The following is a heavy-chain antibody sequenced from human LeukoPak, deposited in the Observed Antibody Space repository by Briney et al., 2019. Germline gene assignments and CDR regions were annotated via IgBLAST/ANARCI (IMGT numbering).Heavy chain of an antibody. J-gene: IGHJ4*02. CDR1: GFTFRSYW. CDR2: INQDGNEK. V-gene: IGHV3-7*01. D-gene: IGHD5-18*01. CDR3: ARDLSGIAGYTYGRGIDY. Sequence: GGSLRLSCVASGFTFRSYWMSWVRQAPGKGLEWVANINQDGNEKYFVDSVKGRFTIYRDNAKNSVYLQMNSLRAEDTAVYYCARDLSGIAGYTYGRGIDYWGQGTLVTVSS.